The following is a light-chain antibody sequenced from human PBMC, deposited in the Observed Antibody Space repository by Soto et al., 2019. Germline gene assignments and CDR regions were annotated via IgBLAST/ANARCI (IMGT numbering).Light chain of an antibody. J-gene: IGLJ2*01. Sequence: QSALTQPASVSGSPGQAITISCTGTSSDVGSYNLVSWYQQHPGTAPKLMIYDVSKRPSGVSDRFSGSKSGNTASLTISGLQAEAEAAYYSCAYTGRTSVLFGGGTKLTVL. CDR2: DVS. CDR3: CAYTGRTSVL. CDR1: SSDVGSYNL. V-gene: IGLV2-23*01.